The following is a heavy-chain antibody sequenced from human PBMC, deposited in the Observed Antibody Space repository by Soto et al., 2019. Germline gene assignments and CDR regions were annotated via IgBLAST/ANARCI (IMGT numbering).Heavy chain of an antibody. V-gene: IGHV4-34*01. CDR2: INHSGNT. CDR1: GGSFSGYY. D-gene: IGHD6-13*01. CDR3: ARHHVRGRTIAGAAEF. J-gene: IGHJ4*02. Sequence: QVQLQQWGAGLLKPSETLSLTCAVYGGSFSGYYWSWIRQPPGKGLEWIGEINHSGNTNYNPSLKSRVPISVDTSKNQLFLNLSSVTAADTAMYYCARHHVRGRTIAGAAEFWGQGTLVTVSS.